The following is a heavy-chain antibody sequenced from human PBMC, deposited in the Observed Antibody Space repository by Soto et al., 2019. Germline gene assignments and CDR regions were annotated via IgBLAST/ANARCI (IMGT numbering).Heavy chain of an antibody. CDR1: GYTFTFYH. Sequence: QVQLVQSGAEVKMPGASVKVSCKASGYTFTFYHIHWVRQAPGQGLEWMGIINPAGPTTTYAQKCQGSVTMSRDTSTNTVYMELSSLRSEDTGVYYCARGQASPFAMDVWGQGTAVTVSS. J-gene: IGHJ6*02. V-gene: IGHV1-46*01. CDR2: INPAGPTT. CDR3: ARGQASPFAMDV.